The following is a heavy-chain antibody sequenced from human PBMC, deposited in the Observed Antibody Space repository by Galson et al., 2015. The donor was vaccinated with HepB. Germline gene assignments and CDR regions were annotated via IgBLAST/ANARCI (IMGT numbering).Heavy chain of an antibody. D-gene: IGHD3-16*01. CDR1: GFTFSSYW. CDR3: VRGAPFDY. CDR2: INGDGSSA. J-gene: IGHJ4*02. V-gene: IGHV3-74*01. Sequence: SLRLSCAASGFTFSSYWMHWVRQAPGKGLVWVSRINGDGSSAAHADSVKGRFTISRDNAKNTLDLQMNSLRAEDTAVYYCVRGAPFDYWGQGALVTVSS.